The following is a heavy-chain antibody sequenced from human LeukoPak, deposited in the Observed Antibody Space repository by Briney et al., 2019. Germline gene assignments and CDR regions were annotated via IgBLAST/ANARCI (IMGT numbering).Heavy chain of an antibody. CDR1: GLTFSSYW. CDR2: IKQDGSEK. CDR3: ARDPSSLRDSYDY. V-gene: IGHV3-7*01. J-gene: IGHJ4*02. Sequence: GGSLRLSCAASGLTFSSYWMTWVRQAPGKGLEWVANIKQDGSEKYYVDSVKGRFTISRDNAKNSLYLQMNSLRVEDTAVYYCARDPSSLRDSYDYWGQGTLVTVSS.